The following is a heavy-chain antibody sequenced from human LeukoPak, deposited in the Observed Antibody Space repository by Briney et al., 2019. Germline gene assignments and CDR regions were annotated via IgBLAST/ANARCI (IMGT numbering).Heavy chain of an antibody. CDR3: ARTQDSYCGGECYYYGMDV. Sequence: PGGSLRLSCAASGFTFSSYSMNWARQAQGKGLEWVSYISSSGSTIYYADSVKGRFTISRDNAKNSLYLQMNTLRAEDTAVYYCARTQDSYCGGECYYYGMDVWGQGTTVTVSS. V-gene: IGHV3-48*04. J-gene: IGHJ6*02. D-gene: IGHD2-21*01. CDR2: ISSSGSTI. CDR1: GFTFSSYS.